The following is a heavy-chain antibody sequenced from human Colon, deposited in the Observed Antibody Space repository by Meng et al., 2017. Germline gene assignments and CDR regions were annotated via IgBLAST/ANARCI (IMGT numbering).Heavy chain of an antibody. D-gene: IGHD2-15*01. J-gene: IGHJ1*01. V-gene: IGHV3-30*01. CDR2: ISYDGSNK. CDR3: ARGWWPQAFQH. Sequence: GESLKISCAASGFTFSSYAMHWVRQAPGKGLEWVAVISYDGSNKYYADSVKGRFTISRDNSKNTLYLQMNSLRAEDTAVYYCARGWWPQAFQHWGQGTLVTVSS. CDR1: GFTFSSYA.